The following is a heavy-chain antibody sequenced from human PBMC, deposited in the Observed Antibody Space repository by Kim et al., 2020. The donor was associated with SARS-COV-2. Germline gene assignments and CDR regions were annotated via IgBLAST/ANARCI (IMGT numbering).Heavy chain of an antibody. D-gene: IGHD6-13*01. CDR1: GYTFTNYG. Sequence: ASVKVSCKASGYTFTNYGISWVRQAPGQGLEWMGWISTYNGNTNYAQKLQGRVTMTTDTSTSTAYMELRSLRSDDTAVYYCARDKGSIAASGTLDYFDYWGQGTLVTGSS. CDR3: ARDKGSIAASGTLDYFDY. CDR2: ISTYNGNT. V-gene: IGHV1-18*01. J-gene: IGHJ4*02.